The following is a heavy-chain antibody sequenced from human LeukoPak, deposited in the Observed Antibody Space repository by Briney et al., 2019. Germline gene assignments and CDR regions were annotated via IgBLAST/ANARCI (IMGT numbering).Heavy chain of an antibody. Sequence: GSLRLSCAASGFTFSSYAMSWFRQAPGKGLEWVSAISGSGNTTYYADSVKGRFTISRDNSKNTLCLQLNSLRAEDTAVYYCAKKGYYDGSGYYMYYFDHWGQGTLVTVSS. CDR2: ISGSGNTT. D-gene: IGHD3-22*01. CDR1: GFTFSSYA. J-gene: IGHJ4*02. CDR3: AKKGYYDGSGYYMYYFDH. V-gene: IGHV3-23*01.